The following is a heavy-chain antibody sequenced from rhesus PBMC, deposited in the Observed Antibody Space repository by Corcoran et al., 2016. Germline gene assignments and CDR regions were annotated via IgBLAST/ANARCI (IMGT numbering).Heavy chain of an antibody. CDR3: ARRGGSSSYGLDS. Sequence: QVQLQESGPGLVKPSEPLSLTCAVSGDSISSSNGWSWIRQSRGKGLELIGYIYGGSGSTSDNPPRRSRVTISTDETKHPFSLRLTAVTAADAAVYYGARRGGSSSYGLDSWGQGVVVTVSS. CDR2: IYGGSGST. D-gene: IGHD4-29*01. J-gene: IGHJ6*01. V-gene: IGHV4-127*01. CDR1: GDSISSSNG.